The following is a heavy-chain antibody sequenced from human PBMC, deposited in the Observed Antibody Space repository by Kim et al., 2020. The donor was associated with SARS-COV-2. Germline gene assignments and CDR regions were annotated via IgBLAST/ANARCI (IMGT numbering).Heavy chain of an antibody. V-gene: IGHV4-4*07. CDR1: GGSISSYY. J-gene: IGHJ4*02. CDR3: ARDPTGPYDSSGYYYDY. D-gene: IGHD3-22*01. Sequence: SETLSLTCTVSGGSISSYYWSWIRQPAGKGLEWIGRIYTSGSTNYNPSLKSRVTMSVDTSKNQFSLKLSSVTAADTAVYYCARDPTGPYDSSGYYYDYWGQGTLVTVSS. CDR2: IYTSGST.